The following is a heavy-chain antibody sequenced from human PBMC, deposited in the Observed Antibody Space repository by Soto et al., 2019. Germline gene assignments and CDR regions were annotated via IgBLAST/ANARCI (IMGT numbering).Heavy chain of an antibody. V-gene: IGHV3-48*02. CDR2: ISSSSSTI. CDR1: GFTFSSYS. CDR3: AHISTHWPHYYYYGMDV. D-gene: IGHD1-1*01. Sequence: EVQLVESGGGLVQPGGSLRLSCAASGFTFSSYSMNWVRQAPGKGLEWVSYISSSSSTIYYADSVKGRFTISRDNAKNALYLQMNSLRDEDTAVYYCAHISTHWPHYYYYGMDVWGQRTTVTVS. J-gene: IGHJ6*02.